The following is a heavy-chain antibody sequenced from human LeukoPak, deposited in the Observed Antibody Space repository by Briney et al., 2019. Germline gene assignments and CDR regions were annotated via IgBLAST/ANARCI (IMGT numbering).Heavy chain of an antibody. CDR3: ARHGGTLDYFDS. V-gene: IGHV4-59*08. CDR2: ISYGGAT. Sequence: PSETLSLTCSVSNDSISTYYWRWLRQSPGKGLEWIGYISYGGATTYVPALLRRVTISVDSPKNHFSLRLTSLTAADTALYYCARHGGTLDYFDSWGPGSLVTVSS. D-gene: IGHD1-26*01. CDR1: NDSISTYY. J-gene: IGHJ4*02.